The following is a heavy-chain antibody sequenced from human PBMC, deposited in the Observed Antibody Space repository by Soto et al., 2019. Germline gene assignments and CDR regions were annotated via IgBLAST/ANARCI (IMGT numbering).Heavy chain of an antibody. CDR1: GGSFSGYY. V-gene: IGHV4-34*01. D-gene: IGHD2-2*03. CDR2: INHSGST. Sequence: PSETLSLTCAVSGGSFSGYYWSWIRQPPGKGLEWIGEINHSGSTNYNPSLKSRVTISVDTSRNQFSLKLSSVTAADTAVYYCARGWIFAYYGMDVWGQGTTVTVSS. J-gene: IGHJ6*02. CDR3: ARGWIFAYYGMDV.